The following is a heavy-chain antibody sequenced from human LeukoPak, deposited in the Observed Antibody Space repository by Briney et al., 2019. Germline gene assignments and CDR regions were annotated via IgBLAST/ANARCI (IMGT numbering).Heavy chain of an antibody. Sequence: PSETLSLTCAVYGGSFSGYYWSWIRQPPGKGLEWIWEINHSGSTNYNPSLKSRVTISVDNSNNKFHLKRSSLTAADTAVYYCALHEIRWFFTRSSGSYFDYWGQGTLVTVSS. J-gene: IGHJ4*02. V-gene: IGHV4-34*01. CDR3: ALHEIRWFFTRSSGSYFDY. CDR2: INHSGST. D-gene: IGHD3-22*01. CDR1: GGSFSGYY.